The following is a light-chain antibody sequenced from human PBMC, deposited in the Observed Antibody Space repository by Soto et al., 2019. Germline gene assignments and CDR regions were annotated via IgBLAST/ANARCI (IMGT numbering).Light chain of an antibody. V-gene: IGLV1-51*01. CDR1: SANIGSNY. CDR3: GAWDGSLSVVL. Sequence: QSVLTQPPSVSAAPGQTVSISCSGSSANIGSNYVSWYQHLPGSAPKLVIYDSDKRPSEIPDRFSASKSGTSATLDITGLQTGDEADYYCGAWDGSLSVVLFGGGTQLTVL. CDR2: DSD. J-gene: IGLJ2*01.